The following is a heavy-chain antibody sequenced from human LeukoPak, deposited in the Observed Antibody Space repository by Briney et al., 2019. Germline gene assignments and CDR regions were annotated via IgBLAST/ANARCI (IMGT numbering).Heavy chain of an antibody. Sequence: GGSLRLSCVASGFTFSDYSMNWVRQAPGKGLEWVSYISSSRSLIYYADSVKGRFTISRDNDKNSLYLQMNSLRAEDTAVYYCARSYARYYFDFWGQGTLVTVSS. D-gene: IGHD2-8*01. CDR3: ARSYARYYFDF. CDR1: GFTFSDYS. J-gene: IGHJ4*02. CDR2: ISSSRSLI. V-gene: IGHV3-48*01.